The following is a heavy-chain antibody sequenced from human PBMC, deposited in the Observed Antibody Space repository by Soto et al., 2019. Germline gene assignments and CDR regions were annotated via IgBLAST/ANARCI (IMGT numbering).Heavy chain of an antibody. CDR1: GFTFSSYA. J-gene: IGHJ6*02. Sequence: EVQLLESGGGLVQPGGSLRLSCAASGFTFSSYAMSWVRQAPGKGLEWVSAISGSGGSTYYADSVKGRFTISRDNSKNTLYLQMNSLRAEDTAVYYCAKYGRWLVHFYYYGMDVWGQGTPVTVSS. D-gene: IGHD6-19*01. CDR2: ISGSGGST. V-gene: IGHV3-23*01. CDR3: AKYGRWLVHFYYYGMDV.